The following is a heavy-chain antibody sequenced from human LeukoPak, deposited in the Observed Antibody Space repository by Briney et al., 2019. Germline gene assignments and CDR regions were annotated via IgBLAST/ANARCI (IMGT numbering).Heavy chain of an antibody. CDR2: IKQDGSEK. Sequence: GGSLRLSCAASGFIFSAYWMSWVRQAPGKELEWVANIKQDGSEKYYVDSMKGRFTISRDNAKNSLYLQMNSLRVEDTAVYYCARQASSGWYDYFDYWGQGTLVTVSS. D-gene: IGHD6-19*01. CDR1: GFIFSAYW. V-gene: IGHV3-7*03. CDR3: ARQASSGWYDYFDY. J-gene: IGHJ4*02.